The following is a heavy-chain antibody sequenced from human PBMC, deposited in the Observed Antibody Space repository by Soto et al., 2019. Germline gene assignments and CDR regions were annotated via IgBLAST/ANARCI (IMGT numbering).Heavy chain of an antibody. J-gene: IGHJ6*02. V-gene: IGHV3-30-3*01. CDR2: ISYDGSNK. CDR3: ARDVSSSWRGYYYYGMDV. D-gene: IGHD6-13*01. CDR1: GFTFSSYA. Sequence: QVQLVESGGGVVQPGRSLRLSCAASGFTFSSYAMHWVRQAPGKGLEWVAVISYDGSNKYYADSVKGRFTISRDNSKNTLYLQMNSLRAEDTAVYYCARDVSSSWRGYYYYGMDVWGQGTTDTVSS.